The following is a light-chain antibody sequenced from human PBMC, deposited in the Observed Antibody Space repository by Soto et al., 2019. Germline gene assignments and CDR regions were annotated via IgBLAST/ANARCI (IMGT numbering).Light chain of an antibody. V-gene: IGLV2-14*01. Sequence: SALTKPASVSGSPGQSITISCTGTNSDVGSSNYVSWYQQHPGKAPKLMIYDVSNRPSGVSNRFSGSKSGNTASLTVSGLQAEDEADYYCSSYTSSSTPYVFGTGTKLTVL. CDR2: DVS. J-gene: IGLJ1*01. CDR1: NSDVGSSNY. CDR3: SSYTSSSTPYV.